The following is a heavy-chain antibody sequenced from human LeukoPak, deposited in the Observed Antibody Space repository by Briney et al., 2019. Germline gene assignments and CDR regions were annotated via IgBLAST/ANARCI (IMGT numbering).Heavy chain of an antibody. V-gene: IGHV5-10-1*01. CDR1: GYSFTTYW. CDR3: ARPLTVITRRVGVEFDY. Sequence: PGESLKISCKGSGYSFTTYWITWVRQMPGKGLEWVGRIDPSDSYSKYSPSFQGHVTISVDKSINTAYLQWSTLKASDTAMYYCARPLTVITRRVGVEFDYWGQGTLVTVSS. D-gene: IGHD3-22*01. CDR2: IDPSDSYS. J-gene: IGHJ4*02.